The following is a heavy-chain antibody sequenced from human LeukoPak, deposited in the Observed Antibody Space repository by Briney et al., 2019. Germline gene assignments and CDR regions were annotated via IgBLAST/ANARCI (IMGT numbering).Heavy chain of an antibody. J-gene: IGHJ5*02. D-gene: IGHD3-22*01. CDR3: ARGATHGRYYDSSGYEGCWFDP. V-gene: IGHV4-34*01. CDR1: GGSFSSYY. CDR2: INHSGST. Sequence: TSETLSLTCAVYGGSFSSYYWSWLRQPPGKGLEWIGEINHSGSTNYNPSLKSRVTISVDTSKNPFSLKLSSVTAADTAVCYCARGATHGRYYDSSGYEGCWFDPSGPGTLVTVSS.